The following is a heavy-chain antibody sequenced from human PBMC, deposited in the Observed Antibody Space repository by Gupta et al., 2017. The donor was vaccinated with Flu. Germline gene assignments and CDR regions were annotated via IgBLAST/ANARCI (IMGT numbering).Heavy chain of an antibody. J-gene: IGHJ4*02. D-gene: IGHD3-22*01. V-gene: IGHV2-70*04. CDR2: IDWDDDK. CDR3: ARDFYDSSGYYHPFDY. CDR1: GFSLSTSGMR. Sequence: QVTLKESGPALVKPKQTLKLTCPFSGFSLSTSGMRINWISQPPGKALEWLARIDWDDDKFYSTSLKTRLTISKYTSKNQVVLTMTNMDPVDTATYYCARDFYDSSGYYHPFDYWGQGTLVTVSS.